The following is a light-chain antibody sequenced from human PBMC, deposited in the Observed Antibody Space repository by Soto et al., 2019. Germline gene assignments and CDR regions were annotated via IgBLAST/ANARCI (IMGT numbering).Light chain of an antibody. CDR2: EVS. Sequence: QSVLTQPPSASGSPGQSVTISCTGTSSDVGGYNYDSWYQQHPGKAPKFMIYEVSKRPSGVPDRFSGSKSGNTASLTVSGLQAEDEADYYCSSFAGSNNLFVFGTGTKLTVL. J-gene: IGLJ1*01. V-gene: IGLV2-8*01. CDR3: SSFAGSNNLFV. CDR1: SSDVGGYNY.